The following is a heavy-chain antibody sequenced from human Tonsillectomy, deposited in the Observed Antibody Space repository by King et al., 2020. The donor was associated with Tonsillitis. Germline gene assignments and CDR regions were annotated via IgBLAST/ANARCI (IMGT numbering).Heavy chain of an antibody. J-gene: IGHJ6*02. Sequence: VQLVESGGGVVQPGRSLRLSCAASGFTFGNYAIHWVRQAPGKGLEWMAVISYDGNNQYYADSVKGRFTLSRDNSKSTLYLQMNSLRAEDTALYYCASSVVTNYYYYGMDVWGQGTTVTVSS. CDR3: ASSVVTNYYYYGMDV. CDR2: ISYDGNNQ. D-gene: IGHD2-21*02. CDR1: GFTFGNYA. V-gene: IGHV3-30*04.